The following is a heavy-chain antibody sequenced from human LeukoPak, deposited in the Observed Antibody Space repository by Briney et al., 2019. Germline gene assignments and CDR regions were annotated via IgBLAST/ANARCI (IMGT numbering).Heavy chain of an antibody. V-gene: IGHV3-74*01. CDR1: GFTLSTYW. CDR3: ARDGGSATPFDY. CDR2: LTSEGSST. D-gene: IGHD2-15*01. Sequence: PGGSLRLSCAASGFTLSTYWMHWVRQAPGKGLVGVSRLTSEGSSTLYADSVRGRFTISRDIAKNTLYLQMNSLRAEDTAMYYCARDGGSATPFDYWGQGTLVTVSS. J-gene: IGHJ4*02.